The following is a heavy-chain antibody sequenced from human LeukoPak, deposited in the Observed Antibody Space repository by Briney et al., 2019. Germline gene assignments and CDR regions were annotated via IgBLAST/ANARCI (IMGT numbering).Heavy chain of an antibody. CDR3: ARDYEAVAGNNWFDP. CDR1: GGSISSYY. V-gene: IGHV4-59*01. Sequence: PSETLSLTSTVSGGSISSYYWSWIRQPPGKGLEWIGYIYYSGSTNYNPSLKSRVTISVDTSKNQFSLKLSSVTAADTAVYYCARDYEAVAGNNWFDPWGQGTLVTVSS. D-gene: IGHD6-19*01. J-gene: IGHJ5*02. CDR2: IYYSGST.